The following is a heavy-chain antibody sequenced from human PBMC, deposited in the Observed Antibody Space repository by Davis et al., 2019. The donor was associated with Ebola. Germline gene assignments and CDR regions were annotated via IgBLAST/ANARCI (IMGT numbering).Heavy chain of an antibody. CDR2: ISGSGGST. CDR3: AKTPTSSGWYLGWFDP. J-gene: IGHJ5*02. Sequence: GSLRLSCAASGFTFNGYGMTWVRQAPGKGLEWVSAISGSGGSTYYADSVKGRFTISRDNSKNTLYLQMNSLRAEDTAVYYCAKTPTSSGWYLGWFDPWGQGTLVTVSS. D-gene: IGHD6-19*01. V-gene: IGHV3-23*01. CDR1: GFTFNGYG.